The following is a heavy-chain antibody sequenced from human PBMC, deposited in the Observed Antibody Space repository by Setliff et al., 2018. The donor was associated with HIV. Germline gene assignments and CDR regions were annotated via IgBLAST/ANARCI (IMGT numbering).Heavy chain of an antibody. J-gene: IGHJ4*02. CDR2: MNPNSGNT. Sequence: ASVKVSCKASGYTFTTYDINWVRRATGQGLEWMGWMNPNSGNTGYARKFQGRFTMTRNTSISTAYMELSSLRSDDTAVYYCARIPARAAAAYCSSTNCQGGFDQWGQGTPVTV. CDR1: GYTFTTYD. V-gene: IGHV1-8*02. CDR3: ARIPARAAAAYCSSTNCQGGFDQ. D-gene: IGHD2-2*01.